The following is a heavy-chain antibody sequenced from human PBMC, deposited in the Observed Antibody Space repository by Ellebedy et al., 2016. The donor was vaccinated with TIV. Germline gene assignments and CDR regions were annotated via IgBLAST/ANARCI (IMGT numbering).Heavy chain of an antibody. CDR3: ARQGWNSFRFNYYYYGMDV. J-gene: IGHJ6*02. CDR2: IYTSGST. D-gene: IGHD1-7*01. V-gene: IGHV4-4*07. CDR1: GGSISSYY. Sequence: MPSETLSLTCTVSGGSISSYYWSWIRQPAGKGLEWIGRIYTSGSTNYNPSLKSRVTMSVDTSKNQFSLKLSSVTAADTAVFYCARQGWNSFRFNYYYYGMDVWGQGTTVTVSS.